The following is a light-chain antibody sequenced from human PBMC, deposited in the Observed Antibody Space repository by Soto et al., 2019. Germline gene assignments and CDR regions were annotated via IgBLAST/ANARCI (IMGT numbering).Light chain of an antibody. J-gene: IGKJ2*01. Sequence: DIQMTQSPSTLSASVGDRVTITCRASQSISTWLAWHQQKPGKAPKLLTYDASSLQSGVPSRFSGHGSGTDFTLTISSLQPDDFATYYCQQYNSYTTFGQGTKLEIK. CDR1: QSISTW. CDR2: DAS. CDR3: QQYNSYTT. V-gene: IGKV1-5*01.